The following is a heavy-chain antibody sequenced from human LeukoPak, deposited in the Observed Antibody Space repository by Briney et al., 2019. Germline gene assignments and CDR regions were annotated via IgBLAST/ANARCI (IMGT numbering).Heavy chain of an antibody. D-gene: IGHD3-10*01. J-gene: IGHJ4*02. CDR2: MSPNSGNT. CDR3: AISHGSGSYAPMFDY. CDR1: GYTFTSYD. Sequence: ASVKVSCKASGYTFTSYDINWVRQATGQGPEWMGWMSPNSGNTGYAQKFQGRVTITRNTSISTAYMELSSLRSEDTAVYYCAISHGSGSYAPMFDYWGQGTLVTVSS. V-gene: IGHV1-8*03.